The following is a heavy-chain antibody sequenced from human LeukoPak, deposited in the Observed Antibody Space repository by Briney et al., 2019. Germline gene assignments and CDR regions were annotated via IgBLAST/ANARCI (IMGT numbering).Heavy chain of an antibody. D-gene: IGHD6-13*01. CDR2: IYYSGST. V-gene: IGHV4-61*10. CDR1: GGSISSGSYY. J-gene: IGHJ4*02. CDR3: ARGDPGIAAAGFDY. Sequence: SETLSLTCTVSGGSISSGSYYWSWIRQPAGKGLEWIGYIYYSGSTNYNPSLKSRVTISVDTSKNQFSLKLSSVTAADTAVYYCARGDPGIAAAGFDYWGQGTLVTVSS.